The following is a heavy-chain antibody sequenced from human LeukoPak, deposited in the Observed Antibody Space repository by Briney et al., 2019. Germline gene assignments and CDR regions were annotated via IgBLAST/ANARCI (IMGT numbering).Heavy chain of an antibody. V-gene: IGHV4-39*07. CDR3: ATGSYYYDSRGYRIAAFDI. CDR2: IYYSGST. Sequence: SETLSLTCTVSGGSISSSSYYWVWIRQPPGKGLEWIGSIYYSGSTYYNPSLKSRVTISVDTYKNQFSLKLSSVTAADTAVYYSATGSYYYDSRGYRIAAFDIWGQGTMVTVSS. CDR1: GGSISSSSYY. J-gene: IGHJ3*02. D-gene: IGHD3-22*01.